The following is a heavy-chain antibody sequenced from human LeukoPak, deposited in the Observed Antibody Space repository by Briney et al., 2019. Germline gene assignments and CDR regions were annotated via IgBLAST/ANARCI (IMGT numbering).Heavy chain of an antibody. CDR2: ISDDGSDK. J-gene: IGHJ3*02. CDR1: GFTFSTYA. CDR3: ARGAFDI. Sequence: GGSLRLSCAASGFTFSTYAMHWVRQAPGKGLEWVATISDDGSDKYHADSVKGRFTISRDNSKNTLYLQMNTLRPDDTAVYYCARGAFDIWGQGTMVTVSS. V-gene: IGHV3-30*04.